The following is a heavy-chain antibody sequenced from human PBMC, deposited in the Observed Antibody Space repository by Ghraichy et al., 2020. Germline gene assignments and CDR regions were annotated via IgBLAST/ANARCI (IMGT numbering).Heavy chain of an antibody. CDR1: GFTFSLYE. D-gene: IGHD3-10*01. CDR3: ARDRGDCSSTRCEYFHKYYGMDV. J-gene: IGHJ6*02. V-gene: IGHV3-48*03. CDR2: ISNSGATT. Sequence: GGSLRLSCEASGFTFSLYEMNWVRQAPGKGLEWVAYISNSGATTYYADSLKGRFTISRDNAKNSLHLQLNSLRVGDTAVYYCARDRGDCSSTRCEYFHKYYGMDVWGQGTTVTVSS.